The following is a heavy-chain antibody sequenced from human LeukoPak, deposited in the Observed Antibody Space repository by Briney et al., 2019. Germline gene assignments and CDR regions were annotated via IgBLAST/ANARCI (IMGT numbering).Heavy chain of an antibody. CDR3: ARGVPPSYSSAWYVNY. Sequence: VASVKVSCKASGYTFTGYYMHWVRQAPGQGLEWMGWTNPNSGDTNYAQKFQGRVTMARDTSISTAYMELSRLGSDDTAVYYCARGVPPSYSSAWYVNYWGQGALVTVSS. D-gene: IGHD6-19*01. V-gene: IGHV1-2*02. CDR1: GYTFTGYY. CDR2: TNPNSGDT. J-gene: IGHJ4*02.